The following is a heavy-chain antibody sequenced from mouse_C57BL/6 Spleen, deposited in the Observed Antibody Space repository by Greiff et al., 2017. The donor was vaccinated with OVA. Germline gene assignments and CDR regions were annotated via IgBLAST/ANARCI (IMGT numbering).Heavy chain of an antibody. D-gene: IGHD1-1*01. CDR3: ARDQALLRRYFDV. J-gene: IGHJ1*03. Sequence: EVQGVESGGGLVKPGGSLKLSCAASGFTFSSYAMSWVRQTPEKRLEWVATISDGGSYTYYPDNVKGRFTISRDNAKNNLYLQMSHLKSEDTAMYYCARDQALLRRYFDVWGTGTTVTVSS. CDR1: GFTFSSYA. V-gene: IGHV5-4*01. CDR2: ISDGGSYT.